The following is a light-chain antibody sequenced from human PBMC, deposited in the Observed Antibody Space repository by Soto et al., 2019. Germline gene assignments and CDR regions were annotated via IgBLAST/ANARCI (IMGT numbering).Light chain of an antibody. V-gene: IGKV1-12*01. J-gene: IGKJ4*01. CDR3: LQSNNFPPLT. Sequence: MQMTQSPSSVSASVGDRVTITCRASQGISGWLAWYQQKPGKAPKLLIYATSTLQSGVPPRSSGSASGTDFTLTISSLQPEDFATYYCLQSNNFPPLTFGGGTKVEIK. CDR2: ATS. CDR1: QGISGW.